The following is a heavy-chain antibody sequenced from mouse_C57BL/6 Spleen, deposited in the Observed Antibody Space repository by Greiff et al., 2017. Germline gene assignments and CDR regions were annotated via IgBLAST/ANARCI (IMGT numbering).Heavy chain of an antibody. V-gene: IGHV1-76*01. CDR3: ASSYYSNSFAY. CDR1: GYTFTDYY. D-gene: IGHD2-5*01. CDR2: IYPGSGNT. Sequence: QVQLQQSGAELVRPGASVKLSCKASGYTFTDYYINWVKQRPGQGLEWIARIYPGSGNTYYNEKFKGKATLTAEKSSSTAYMQLSSLTSEDSAVYFCASSYYSNSFAYWGQGTLVTVSA. J-gene: IGHJ3*01.